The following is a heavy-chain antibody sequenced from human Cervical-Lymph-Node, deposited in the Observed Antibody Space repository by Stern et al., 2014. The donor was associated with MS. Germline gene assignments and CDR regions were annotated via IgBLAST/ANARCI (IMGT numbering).Heavy chain of an antibody. CDR2: FDPENGKT. CDR1: GYDLIELS. V-gene: IGHV1-24*01. CDR3: ATSRPTGFVVVTAPFDY. J-gene: IGHJ4*02. D-gene: IGHD2-21*02. Sequence: VQLVESGAEVKKPGASVKVSCKVSGYDLIELSMHWVRQAPGKGLEWMGGFDPENGKTICAHKFQGRVTMTEDTSTDTAYMGLRSLRSDDTAEYYCATSRPTGFVVVTAPFDYWGQGTLVTVSS.